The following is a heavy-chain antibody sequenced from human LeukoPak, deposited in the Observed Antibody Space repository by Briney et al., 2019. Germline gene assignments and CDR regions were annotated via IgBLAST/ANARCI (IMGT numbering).Heavy chain of an antibody. J-gene: IGHJ6*04. Sequence: GGSLRLSCAASGFTLSSYSMNWVRQAPGKGLEWVSFISTSSSYIYYADSVKGRFTISRDNAKNSLYLQMNSLRAEDMAVYYCARDPGGYSSGGELDVWGKGTTVTVSS. CDR1: GFTLSSYS. D-gene: IGHD6-19*01. V-gene: IGHV3-21*01. CDR2: ISTSSSYI. CDR3: ARDPGGYSSGGELDV.